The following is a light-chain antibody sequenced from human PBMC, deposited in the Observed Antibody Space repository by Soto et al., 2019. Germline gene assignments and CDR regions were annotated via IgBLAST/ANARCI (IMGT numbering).Light chain of an antibody. J-gene: IGLJ3*02. CDR3: QVCDSSTVV. CDR2: RDF. CDR1: NIGGKN. Sequence: SYELTQPISVSVALGQTARITCGGNNIGGKNVHWYQLNPGQAPVLVIYRDFNRPSGIPERFSGSNSGNTATLAISGAQAEDDADYYCQVCDSSTVVFGGGTKLTVL. V-gene: IGLV3-9*01.